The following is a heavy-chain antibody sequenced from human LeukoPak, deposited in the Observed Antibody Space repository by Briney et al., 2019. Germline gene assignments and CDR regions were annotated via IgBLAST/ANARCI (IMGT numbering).Heavy chain of an antibody. D-gene: IGHD2-2*01. CDR3: ARDQYAGYDPYYFDY. V-gene: IGHV3-49*04. Sequence: GGSLRLSCTASGFTFGAYAMTWVRQAPGKGLEWVSFIRSRTYGGTTEYAASVKGRFTISRDDSESIAYLQMNSLKTEGTAVYYCARDQYAGYDPYYFDYWGQGTLVTVSS. CDR1: GFTFGAYA. CDR2: IRSRTYGGTT. J-gene: IGHJ4*02.